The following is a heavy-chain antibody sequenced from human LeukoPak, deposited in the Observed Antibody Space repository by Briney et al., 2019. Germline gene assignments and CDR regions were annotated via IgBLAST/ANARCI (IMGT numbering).Heavy chain of an antibody. Sequence: GGSLRLSCAASGFTFSSYAMSWVRQAPGKGLEWVSAISGSGGSTYYADSVKGRLTISRDNSKTTLYLQMNSLRAEDTAVYYCAKGERSSGFGYYYYGMDVWGQGTTVTVSS. CDR3: AKGERSSGFGYYYYGMDV. V-gene: IGHV3-23*01. CDR1: GFTFSSYA. D-gene: IGHD6-19*01. CDR2: ISGSGGST. J-gene: IGHJ6*02.